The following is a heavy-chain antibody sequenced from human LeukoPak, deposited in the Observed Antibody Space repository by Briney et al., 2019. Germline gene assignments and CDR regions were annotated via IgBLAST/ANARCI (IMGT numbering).Heavy chain of an antibody. J-gene: IGHJ4*02. Sequence: SQTLSLTCAVYGGSFSGYYWSWIRQPPGKGLEWIGEINHSGSTNYNPSLKSRVTISVDTSKNQFSLKLSSVTAADTAVYYCARGSHYYGSGSYLDYWGQGTLVTVSS. CDR1: GGSFSGYY. D-gene: IGHD3-10*01. CDR2: INHSGST. CDR3: ARGSHYYGSGSYLDY. V-gene: IGHV4-34*01.